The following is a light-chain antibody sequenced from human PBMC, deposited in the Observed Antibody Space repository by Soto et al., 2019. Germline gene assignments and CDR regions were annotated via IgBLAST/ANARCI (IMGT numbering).Light chain of an antibody. CDR3: SSYAGSNNLV. J-gene: IGLJ2*01. V-gene: IGLV2-8*01. CDR2: EVT. Sequence: QSALTQPPSASGSPGQSVTISCTGTSSDVGGYNYVSWYQQHPGKAPKLMIYEVTKQPSGVPDRFSGSKSGNTASLTVSGLQAEDEADYYCSSYAGSNNLVFGGGTSSPS. CDR1: SSDVGGYNY.